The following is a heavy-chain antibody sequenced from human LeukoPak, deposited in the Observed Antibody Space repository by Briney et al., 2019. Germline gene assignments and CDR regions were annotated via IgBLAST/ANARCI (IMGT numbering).Heavy chain of an antibody. CDR3: ATRNSWYQGPWFDP. Sequence: SETLSLTCAVYGGSFSGYYWSWIRQPPGKGLEWIGEINHSGSTNYNPSLKSRVTISVDTSKNQFSLKLSSVTAADTAVYYCATRNSWYQGPWFDPWGQGTLVTVSS. D-gene: IGHD6-13*01. CDR2: INHSGST. CDR1: GGSFSGYY. V-gene: IGHV4-34*01. J-gene: IGHJ5*02.